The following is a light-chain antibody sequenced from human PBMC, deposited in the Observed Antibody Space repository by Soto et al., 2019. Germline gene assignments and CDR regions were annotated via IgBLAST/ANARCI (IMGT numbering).Light chain of an antibody. V-gene: IGKV3-20*01. Sequence: EIVLTQSPGTLSLSPGERANLSCRASQSLRRSSLAWYQQKPGQAPRLLIYDASSRPTGIPDRFSASGSGTDFTLTISRLEPEDFAVYYCQQYGSSPITFGQGTRLEIK. CDR1: QSLRRSS. CDR2: DAS. J-gene: IGKJ5*01. CDR3: QQYGSSPIT.